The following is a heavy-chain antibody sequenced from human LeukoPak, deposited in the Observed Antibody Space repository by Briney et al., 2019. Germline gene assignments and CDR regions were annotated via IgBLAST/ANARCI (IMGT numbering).Heavy chain of an antibody. CDR2: ISSSGSTI. V-gene: IGHV3-48*03. CDR3: ARGKEAAFDI. Sequence: PGGSLRLSCAASGFTFSSYEMNWVRQAPGKGLEWVSYISSSGSTIYYADSVKGRFTISRDNAQNSLYLQMNSLRAEDTALYYCARGKEAAFDIWGQGTMVTVSS. J-gene: IGHJ3*02. CDR1: GFTFSSYE. D-gene: IGHD3-10*01.